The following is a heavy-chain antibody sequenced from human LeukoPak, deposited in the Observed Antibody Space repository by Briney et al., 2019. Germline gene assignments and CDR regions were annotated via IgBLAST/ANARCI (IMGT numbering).Heavy chain of an antibody. CDR3: ARGLGPFTKIVGALVGPFDY. CDR1: GFTFSSYA. D-gene: IGHD3-22*01. Sequence: PGGSLRLSCAASGFTFSSYAMHWVRQAPGKGLEWVAVISYDGSNKYYADSVKGRFTISRDNSKNTLYLQMNSLRAEDTAVYYCARGLGPFTKIVGALVGPFDYWGQGTLVTVSS. CDR2: ISYDGSNK. J-gene: IGHJ4*02. V-gene: IGHV3-30-3*01.